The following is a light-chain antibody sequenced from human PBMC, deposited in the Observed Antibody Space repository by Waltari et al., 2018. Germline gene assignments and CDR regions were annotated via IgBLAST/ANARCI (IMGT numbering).Light chain of an antibody. CDR1: SSDIGDYNY. Sequence: QSALTQPASVSVSPGQSITISCTGTSSDIGDYNYVSWYQQYQARAPKLIISDVSLRPSCRSDRFSGSKSGNTASLTISALQADDEADYYCSSFTACSTLVVFGGGTKLTVL. J-gene: IGLJ2*01. CDR2: DVS. CDR3: SSFTACSTLVV. V-gene: IGLV2-14*03.